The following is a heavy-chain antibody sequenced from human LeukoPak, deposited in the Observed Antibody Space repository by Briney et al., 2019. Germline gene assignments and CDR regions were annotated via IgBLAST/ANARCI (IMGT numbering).Heavy chain of an antibody. CDR1: GFTFSSYW. V-gene: IGHV3-7*01. J-gene: IGHJ4*02. Sequence: GGSLRLACAASGFTFSSYWMSWVLQAPGKGLEWVANIEQDGSGKYYVGSVKGRFTISRDNAKNSLYLQMNSLRAGDTAVYYCARDRMTSVAIDYWGQGTLVTVSS. D-gene: IGHD4-23*01. CDR2: IEQDGSGK. CDR3: ARDRMTSVAIDY.